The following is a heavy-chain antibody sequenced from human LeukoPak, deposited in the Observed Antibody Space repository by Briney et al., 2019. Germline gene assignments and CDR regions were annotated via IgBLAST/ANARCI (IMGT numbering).Heavy chain of an antibody. CDR2: IYTSGST. D-gene: IGHD3-3*01. J-gene: IGHJ5*02. V-gene: IGHV4-4*07. CDR3: ARRGQIFGVVVSWFDP. CDR1: GGSISSYY. Sequence: SETLSLTCTVSGGSISSYYWSWIRQPAGKGLEWIGRIYTSGSTNYNPSLKSRVTISVDTSKNQFSLKLSSVTAADTAVYYCARRGQIFGVVVSWFDPWGQGTLVTVSS.